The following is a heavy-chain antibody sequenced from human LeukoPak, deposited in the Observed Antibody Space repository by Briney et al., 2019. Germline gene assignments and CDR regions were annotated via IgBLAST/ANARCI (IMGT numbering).Heavy chain of an antibody. CDR1: GYSISSGYF. J-gene: IGHJ4*02. CDR2: IYHSGST. CDR3: ARQTGSGLFTLP. Sequence: SETLSLTCTVSGYSISSGYFWGWIRQPPGKGLEWIGSIYHSGSTSYNPSLKSRLTISVDTSKNQFSLKLNFVTAADTAMYYCARQTGSGLFTLPGGQGTLVTVSS. V-gene: IGHV4-38-2*02. D-gene: IGHD3/OR15-3a*01.